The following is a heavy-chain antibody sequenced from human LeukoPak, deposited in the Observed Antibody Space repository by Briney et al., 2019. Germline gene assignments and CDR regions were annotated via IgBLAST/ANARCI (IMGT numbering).Heavy chain of an antibody. CDR1: GGSFSGYY. J-gene: IGHJ4*02. D-gene: IGHD3-10*01. CDR2: INHSGST. Sequence: SETLSLTCAVYGGSFSGYYWSWIRQPPGKGLEGLGEINHSGSTNYNPSLKSRVTISVDTSKNQFSLKLSSVTAADTAVYYCARVRRYYYGSGSYYYFDYWGQGTLVTVSS. V-gene: IGHV4-34*01. CDR3: ARVRRYYYGSGSYYYFDY.